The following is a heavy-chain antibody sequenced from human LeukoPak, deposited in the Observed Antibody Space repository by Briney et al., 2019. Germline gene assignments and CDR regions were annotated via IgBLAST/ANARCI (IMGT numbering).Heavy chain of an antibody. D-gene: IGHD3-3*01. Sequence: SESPCLSPAVYGGSFSGDYWSWSCQPPGEGLWWIGEINQRGTINYNPSLKSRVTISVDTSKNQFSLKLSSVTAADTAVYYCARITFWGGYYLRWFNPWGQGNLVTVSS. CDR3: ARITFWGGYYLRWFNP. CDR2: INQRGTI. CDR1: GGSFSGDY. J-gene: IGHJ5*02. V-gene: IGHV4-34*01.